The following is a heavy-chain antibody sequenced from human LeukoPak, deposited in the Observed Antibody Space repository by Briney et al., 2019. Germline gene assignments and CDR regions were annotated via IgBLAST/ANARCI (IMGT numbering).Heavy chain of an antibody. CDR3: ARCTTGRTFGSLREIKRSREIDY. Sequence: PGGSLRLSCAASGFTFSSYSTNWVRQAPGKGLEWVSSISSSSSNIYYADSVKGRFTISRDNAKNSLYLQMNSLRVEDTAVYYCARCTTGRTFGSLREIKRSREIDYWGQGTLVTVSS. J-gene: IGHJ4*02. CDR2: ISSSSSNI. D-gene: IGHD1-1*01. CDR1: GFTFSSYS. V-gene: IGHV3-21*01.